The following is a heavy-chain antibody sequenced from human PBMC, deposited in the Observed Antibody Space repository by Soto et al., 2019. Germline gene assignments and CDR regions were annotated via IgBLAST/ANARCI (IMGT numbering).Heavy chain of an antibody. CDR1: GFSFRSYA. V-gene: IGHV3-23*01. Sequence: EVQLLESGGGLVQPGGSLRLSCAASGFSFRSYAMSWVRQATGRGLEWVSGISGSGVSTYYADSVKGRFTISRDNSRDTLYLQMNNLTDEDSAVYYCAKDRGVTTYWFDHWGQGTLVTVSP. D-gene: IGHD3-10*01. J-gene: IGHJ5*02. CDR3: AKDRGVTTYWFDH. CDR2: ISGSGVST.